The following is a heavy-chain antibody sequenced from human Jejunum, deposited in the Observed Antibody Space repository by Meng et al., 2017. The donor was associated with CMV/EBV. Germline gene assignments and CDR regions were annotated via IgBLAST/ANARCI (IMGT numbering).Heavy chain of an antibody. CDR2: SFYSGNS. J-gene: IGHJ3*02. V-gene: IGHV4-30-4*08. Sequence: SWGWIRQPPGKGLEWIGYSFYSGNSYYNPSLENRVIISVDTSRNQFSLNLSSVTAADTAVYYCARDSASISDATGHYHASGTFDIWGQGTMVTVSS. CDR3: ARDSASISDATGHYHASGTFDI. CDR1: S. D-gene: IGHD3-9*01.